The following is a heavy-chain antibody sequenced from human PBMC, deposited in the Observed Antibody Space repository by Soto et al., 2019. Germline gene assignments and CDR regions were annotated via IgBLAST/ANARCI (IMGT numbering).Heavy chain of an antibody. CDR2: IYPDDSDT. CDR1: GYSFTRYW. V-gene: IGHV5-51*03. D-gene: IGHD3-10*01. J-gene: IGHJ6*02. Sequence: EVQLVQSGAELRKPGESLLISCKASGYSFTRYWIGWVRQETGKGLEWMGIIYPDDSDTRYSPSFHGQVTISADKSTNTAYLHWASLKASDSAIYYCTRHNTHYYPSGSPYFFYGMDVWGQGTTVSVSS. CDR3: TRHNTHYYPSGSPYFFYGMDV.